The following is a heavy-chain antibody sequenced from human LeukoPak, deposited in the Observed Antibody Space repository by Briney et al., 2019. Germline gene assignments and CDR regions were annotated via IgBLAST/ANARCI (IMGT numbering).Heavy chain of an antibody. J-gene: IGHJ4*01. D-gene: IGHD1-26*01. Sequence: SETLSLTCTVSGGSISSYYWSGIRQPAGKGLEWIGRIYTSGSTNYNPSLKSRVTMSVDTSKNQFSLKLSSVTAADTAVYYCAREGVAWELNYDSWGHGTLVTVPS. CDR3: AREGVAWELNYDS. CDR2: IYTSGST. V-gene: IGHV4-4*07. CDR1: GGSISSYY.